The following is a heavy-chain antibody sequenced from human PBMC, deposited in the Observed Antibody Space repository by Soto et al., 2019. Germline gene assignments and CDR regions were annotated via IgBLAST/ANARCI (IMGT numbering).Heavy chain of an antibody. V-gene: IGHV1-69*13. CDR2: IIPIFGTA. D-gene: IGHD6-6*01. Sequence: ASVKVSCKASGFTFTSSAVQWVRQARGQGLEWMGGIIPIFGTANYAQKFQGRVTITADESTSTAYMELSSLRSEDTAVYYCARGTLGSSSWGSRYYYYYGMDVWGQGTTVTVSS. CDR1: GFTFTSSA. J-gene: IGHJ6*02. CDR3: ARGTLGSSSWGSRYYYYYGMDV.